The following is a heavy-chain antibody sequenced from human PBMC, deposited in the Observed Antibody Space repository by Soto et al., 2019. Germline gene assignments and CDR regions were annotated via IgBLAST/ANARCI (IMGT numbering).Heavy chain of an antibody. CDR2: IYYSGST. CDR1: GGSISSISYY. CDR3: ASEVDTTNAFDY. J-gene: IGHJ4*02. Sequence: LSLTCTVSGGSISSISYYWGWIRQPPGKGLEWIGSIYYSGSTYYNPSLKSRVTISVDTSKNQFSLKLSSVTAADTAVYYCASEVDTTNAFDYWGQGTLVTVSS. D-gene: IGHD1-1*01. V-gene: IGHV4-39*01.